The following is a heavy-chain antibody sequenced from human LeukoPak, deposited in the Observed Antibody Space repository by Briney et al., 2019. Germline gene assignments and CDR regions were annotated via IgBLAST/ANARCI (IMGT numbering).Heavy chain of an antibody. CDR3: ARDIGGSYPDYMDV. CDR2: IWYDGSNK. CDR1: GFTFSSYG. Sequence: GGSLRLSCAASGFTFSSYGMHWARQAPGKGLEWVAVIWYDGSNKYYADSVKGRFTISRDNSKNTLYLQMNSLRAEDTAVYYCARDIGGSYPDYMDVWGKGTTVTVSS. D-gene: IGHD1-26*01. J-gene: IGHJ6*03. V-gene: IGHV3-33*01.